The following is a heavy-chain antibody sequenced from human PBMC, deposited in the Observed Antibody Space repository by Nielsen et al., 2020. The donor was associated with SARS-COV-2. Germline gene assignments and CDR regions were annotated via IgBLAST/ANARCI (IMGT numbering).Heavy chain of an antibody. D-gene: IGHD3-3*01. J-gene: IGHJ6*02. Sequence: WVRQAPGQGLEWMGRINPNSGGTNYAQKFQGRVTMIRDTSISTAYMELSSLRSEDTAVYYCARMGLGADYDFWSGYYDGMDVWGQGTTVTVSS. V-gene: IGHV1-2*06. CDR2: INPNSGGT. CDR3: ARMGLGADYDFWSGYYDGMDV.